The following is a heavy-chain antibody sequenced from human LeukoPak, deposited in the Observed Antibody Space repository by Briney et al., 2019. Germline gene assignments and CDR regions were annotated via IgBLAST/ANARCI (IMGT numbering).Heavy chain of an antibody. J-gene: IGHJ6*02. D-gene: IGHD3/OR15-3a*01. CDR3: ARWGASGLALIYYYGMDV. CDR1: GYTFSRYY. Sequence: GVSVKVSCKASGYTFSRYYMHWVRQAPGQGLEWMGIINPSGGSTSYAQKFQGRVTMTRDTSTRIVYMELSSLRSEDTAVYYCARWGASGLALIYYYGMDVWGQGTSVTVSS. V-gene: IGHV1-46*01. CDR2: INPSGGST.